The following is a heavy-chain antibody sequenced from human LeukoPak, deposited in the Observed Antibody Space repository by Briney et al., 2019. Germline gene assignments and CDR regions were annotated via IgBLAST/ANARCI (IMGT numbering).Heavy chain of an antibody. V-gene: IGHV3-21*01. J-gene: IGHJ4*02. CDR2: ISSSSSYI. D-gene: IGHD2-15*01. CDR1: GFTFSSYS. Sequence: GGSLRLSCAASGFTFSSYSINWVRQAPGKGLEWVSSISSSSSYIYYADSVKGRFTISRDNAKNSLYLQMNSLRAEDTAVYYCARDRYCSGGSCYGADYWGQGTLVTVSS. CDR3: ARDRYCSGGSCYGADY.